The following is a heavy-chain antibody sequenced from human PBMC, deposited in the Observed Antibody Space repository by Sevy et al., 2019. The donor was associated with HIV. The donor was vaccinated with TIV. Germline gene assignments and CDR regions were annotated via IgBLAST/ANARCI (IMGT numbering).Heavy chain of an antibody. CDR1: GFTFSHYA. Sequence: GGSLRLSCAASGFTFSHYAMHWVRQAPGKGLEWVAVISYDGSEKNYADSVKGRFTISRDNSKNTLFLLMNSLTVEDTAVYYCARDYIVATTQGYLDSWGQGTLVTVSS. J-gene: IGHJ4*02. D-gene: IGHD5-12*01. V-gene: IGHV3-30-3*01. CDR2: ISYDGSEK. CDR3: ARDYIVATTQGYLDS.